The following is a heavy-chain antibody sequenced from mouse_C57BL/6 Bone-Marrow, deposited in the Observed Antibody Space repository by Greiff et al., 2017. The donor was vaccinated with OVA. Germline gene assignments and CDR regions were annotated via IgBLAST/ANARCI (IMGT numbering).Heavy chain of an antibody. D-gene: IGHD2-1*01. CDR1: GYTFTDYY. Sequence: VQLQQSGPVLVKPGASVKMSCKASGYTFTDYYMNWVKQSHGKSLEWIGVINPYNGGTSYNQKFKGKATLTVDQSSSTAYMELNSLTSEDSAVYYCAVYYGNSPFAYWGQGTLVTVSA. V-gene: IGHV1-19*01. CDR3: AVYYGNSPFAY. CDR2: INPYNGGT. J-gene: IGHJ3*01.